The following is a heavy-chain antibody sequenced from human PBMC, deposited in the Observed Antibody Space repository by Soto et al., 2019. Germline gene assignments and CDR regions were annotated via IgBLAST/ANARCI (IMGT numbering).Heavy chain of an antibody. Sequence: QVQLQQWGAGLLKPSETLSLTCAVYGGSFSGHSWTWIRPSPGKGLEWIGAINHSGRVNYSPSLNSRVTISLDTSKNQFSLTLSAVTVADTAMYYCSTRAYDTNGYYRFDPWGQGTLVTVSS. J-gene: IGHJ5*01. CDR1: GGSFSGHS. D-gene: IGHD3-22*01. V-gene: IGHV4-34*01. CDR2: INHSGRV. CDR3: STRAYDTNGYYRFDP.